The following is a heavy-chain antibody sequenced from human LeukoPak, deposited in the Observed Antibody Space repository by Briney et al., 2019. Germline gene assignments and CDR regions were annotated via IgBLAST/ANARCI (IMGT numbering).Heavy chain of an antibody. CDR3: ARDHIAVAGTLDY. D-gene: IGHD6-19*01. Sequence: GGSLRLSCAASGFTVSSNYMSWVRQAPGKGLEWVSSISSSSSYIYYADSVKGRFTISRDNAKNSLYLQMNSLRAEDTAVYYCARDHIAVAGTLDYWGQGTLVTVSS. V-gene: IGHV3-21*01. J-gene: IGHJ4*02. CDR2: ISSSSSYI. CDR1: GFTVSSNY.